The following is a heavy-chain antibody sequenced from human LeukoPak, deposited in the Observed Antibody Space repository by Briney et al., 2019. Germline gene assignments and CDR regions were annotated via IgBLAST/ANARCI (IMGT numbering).Heavy chain of an antibody. CDR2: LSGDGDYT. CDR1: GFTFSTYT. V-gene: IGHV3-23*01. J-gene: IGHJ2*01. CDR3: AKEVLDYEIPYWYFDL. Sequence: GGSLRLSCVGSGFTFSTYTMSWVRQAPGKGLEWVSALSGDGDYTYYADSVKGRFTISRDNSKTTLYLQLDSLRAEDTAIYYCAKEVLDYEIPYWYFDLWGLGTLVTVSS. D-gene: IGHD4-17*01.